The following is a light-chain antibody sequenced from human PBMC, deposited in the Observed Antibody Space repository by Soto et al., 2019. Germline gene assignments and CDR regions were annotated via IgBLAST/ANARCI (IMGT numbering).Light chain of an antibody. J-gene: IGLJ3*02. CDR1: SSNIGAGYD. Sequence: QSVLTQPPSVSGAPGQRVTISCTGSSSNIGAGYDVHWYQQLPGTAPKLLIYGNSNRPSGVPDRFSGSKSGTSASPAITGRQAEDEADYYCQSYASSLSGWVFGGGTKRTVL. V-gene: IGLV1-40*01. CDR3: QSYASSLSGWV. CDR2: GNS.